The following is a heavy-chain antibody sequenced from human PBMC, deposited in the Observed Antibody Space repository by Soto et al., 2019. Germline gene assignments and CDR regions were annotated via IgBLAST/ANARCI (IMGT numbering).Heavy chain of an antibody. J-gene: IGHJ4*02. CDR3: AREDGYCTNGVCRTLDY. CDR1: GGSLRGYY. Sequence: SETLSLTCAVYGGSLRGYYWSWMRQPPGKGMEWIGEINHSGSTNYNPSLKSRVAISVDTSKNQFSLNLSSVTAADTAVYYCAREDGYCTNGVCRTLDYWGRGTLVT. V-gene: IGHV4-34*01. CDR2: INHSGST. D-gene: IGHD2-8*01.